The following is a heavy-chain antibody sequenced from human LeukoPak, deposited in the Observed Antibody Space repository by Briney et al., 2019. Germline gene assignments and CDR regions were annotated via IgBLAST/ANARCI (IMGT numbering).Heavy chain of an antibody. D-gene: IGHD3-3*01. CDR2: INPNSGGT. V-gene: IGHV1-2*02. J-gene: IGHJ6*02. CDR3: ASADQLRFLDV. CDR1: GYTFTSYD. Sequence: GASVKVSCKASGYTFTSYDINWVRQAPGQGLEWMGWINPNSGGTNYAQKFQGRVTMTRDTSISTAYMELSRLRSDDTAVYYCASADQLRFLDVWGQGTTVTVSS.